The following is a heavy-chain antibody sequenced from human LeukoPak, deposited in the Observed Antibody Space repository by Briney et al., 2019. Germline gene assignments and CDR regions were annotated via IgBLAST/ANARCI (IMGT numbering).Heavy chain of an antibody. J-gene: IGHJ4*02. CDR2: TSHSGNT. V-gene: IGHV4-38-2*02. D-gene: IGHD6-19*01. Sequence: SETLSLTCTVSGGSISSYYWSWIRQPPGKGLEWIGRTSHSGNTYYNPSLKSRVTISVDTSKNQFSLKLSSVTAADTAVYYCARDSVRQWLVTFYLDYWGQGTLVTVSS. CDR3: ARDSVRQWLVTFYLDY. CDR1: GGSISSYY.